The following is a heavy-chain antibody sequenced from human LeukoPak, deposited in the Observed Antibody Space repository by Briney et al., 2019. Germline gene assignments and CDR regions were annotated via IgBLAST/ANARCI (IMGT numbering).Heavy chain of an antibody. Sequence: LRLSCAASGFTFSSYAMHWVRQPPGKGLEWIGYIYYSGSTYYNPSLKSRVTISVDTSKNQFSLKLSSVTAADTAVYYCARAYYYDSSGYYYLDYWGQGTLVTVSS. CDR2: IYYSGST. J-gene: IGHJ4*02. CDR1: GFTFSSYAMH. CDR3: ARAYYYDSSGYYYLDY. V-gene: IGHV4-30-4*01. D-gene: IGHD3-22*01.